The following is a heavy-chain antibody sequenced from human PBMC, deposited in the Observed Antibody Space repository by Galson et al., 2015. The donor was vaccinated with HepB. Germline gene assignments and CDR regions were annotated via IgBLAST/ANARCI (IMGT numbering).Heavy chain of an antibody. Sequence: SVKVSCKASGFTFTSSAVQWVRQARGQRLEWIGWIVVGSGNTNYAQKFQERVTITRDMSTSTAYMELSSLRSEDTAVYYCAALLPAAAIYYYGMDVWGQGTTVTVSS. D-gene: IGHD2-2*01. V-gene: IGHV1-58*01. CDR2: IVVGSGNT. CDR1: GFTFTSSA. J-gene: IGHJ6*02. CDR3: AALLPAAAIYYYGMDV.